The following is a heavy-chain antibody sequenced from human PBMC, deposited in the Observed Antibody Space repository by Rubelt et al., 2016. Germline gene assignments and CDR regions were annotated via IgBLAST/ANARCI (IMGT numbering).Heavy chain of an antibody. Sequence: QLQLQESGPGLVKPSETLSLTCTVSGGSISSSNYYWGWIRQPPGKGLEWVSYTTGNGGIAYYADYVKGRFTISRDNAKKSCDRQRNSLRAEDTAVDYCASGEIAVADYDAFDIWGQGTMVTVSS. D-gene: IGHD6-19*01. J-gene: IGHJ3*02. CDR1: GGSISSSNYY. CDR3: ASGEIAVADYDAFDI. V-gene: IGHV3-11*04. CDR2: TTGNGGIA.